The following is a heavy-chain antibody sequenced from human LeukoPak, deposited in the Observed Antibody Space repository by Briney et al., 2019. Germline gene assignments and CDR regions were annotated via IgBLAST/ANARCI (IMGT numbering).Heavy chain of an antibody. CDR1: GGSISSYY. Sequence: ASETLSLTCTVSGGSISSYYWSWIRQPPGKGLEWIGYIYYSGSTNYNPSLKSRVTISVDTSKNQFSLKLSSVTAADTAVYYCARDSSSARSPFDWLLFHAFDIWGQGTRVTVSS. CDR2: IYYSGST. D-gene: IGHD3-9*01. J-gene: IGHJ3*02. V-gene: IGHV4-59*01. CDR3: ARDSSSARSPFDWLLFHAFDI.